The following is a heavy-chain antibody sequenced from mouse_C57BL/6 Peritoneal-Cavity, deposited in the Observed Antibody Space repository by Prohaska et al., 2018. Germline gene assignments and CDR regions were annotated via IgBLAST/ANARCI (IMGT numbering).Heavy chain of an antibody. CDR3: MRYGNYGYFEV. V-gene: IGHV11-2*01. CDR2: FNSEGSAI. CDR1: GFTFSGFW. J-gene: IGHJ1*03. D-gene: IGHD2-1*01. Sequence: EVQLLETGGGLVQPGGSRGLSCEGSGFTFSGFWMSWVRQTPCKTLEWIGYFNSEGSAINYAPFINDRFTMFIDNDKSTLYLQMSKVRSEDTATYFCMRYGNYGYFEVWGTGTTVTVSS.